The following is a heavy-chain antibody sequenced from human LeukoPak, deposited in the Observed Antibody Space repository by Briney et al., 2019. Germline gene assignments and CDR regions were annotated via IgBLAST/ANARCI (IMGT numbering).Heavy chain of an antibody. D-gene: IGHD3-3*01. V-gene: IGHV3-23*01. J-gene: IGHJ4*02. Sequence: GGCLRLSPAPSRFTFSSYAMSCGRAGPQEGRWRGSAICGSGGSTYYADSVKGRFTISRDNSKNTLYLQMNSLRAEDTAVYYCAKDNGGISWIFGVFDYWGQGTLVTVSS. CDR3: AKDNGGISWIFGVFDY. CDR2: ICGSGGST. CDR1: RFTFSSYA.